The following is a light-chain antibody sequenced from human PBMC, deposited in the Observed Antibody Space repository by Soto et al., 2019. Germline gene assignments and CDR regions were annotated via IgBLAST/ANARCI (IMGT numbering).Light chain of an antibody. V-gene: IGKV2-30*01. CDR1: QSLVYSDGNTY. CDR2: RVS. J-gene: IGKJ1*01. CDR3: MQGTHWPPKT. Sequence: DVVMTQSPLSLPVTLGQPASISCRSSQSLVYSDGNTYLNWFQQRPGQSPRRLIYRVSNRDSGVPDRFGGSGSGTDFTLKISRVEAEDVGVYYCMQGTHWPPKTFGQGTKVDIK.